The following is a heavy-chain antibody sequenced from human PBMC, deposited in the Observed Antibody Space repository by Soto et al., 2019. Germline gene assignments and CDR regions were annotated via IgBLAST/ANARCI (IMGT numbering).Heavy chain of an antibody. V-gene: IGHV3-23*01. CDR3: AKDPRWEYYFDY. D-gene: IGHD1-26*01. Sequence: EVQLLESGGGLVQPGGSLRLSCAASGFTFSSSAMSWVRQAPGKGVEWVSSINDFGGSTYYADSVKGRFTISRDNSKNTLYLQMNSLRAEDTAVYYCAKDPRWEYYFDYWGQGTLVTVSS. CDR1: GFTFSSSA. CDR2: INDFGGST. J-gene: IGHJ4*02.